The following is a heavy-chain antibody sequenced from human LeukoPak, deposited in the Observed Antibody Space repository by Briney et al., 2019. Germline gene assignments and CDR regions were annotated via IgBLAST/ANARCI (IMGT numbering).Heavy chain of an antibody. Sequence: GGSPRLSCAASGFTFSRYWMTWVRQAPGKGLEWVANIKQDGSKKNYVDSVKGRFTISRDNAKNSLYLQMNSLRAEDTAVCYCATPLDYYDSSGYHQGGDWGQGTLVTVSS. D-gene: IGHD3-22*01. J-gene: IGHJ4*02. V-gene: IGHV3-7*03. CDR2: IKQDGSKK. CDR1: GFTFSRYW. CDR3: ATPLDYYDSSGYHQGGD.